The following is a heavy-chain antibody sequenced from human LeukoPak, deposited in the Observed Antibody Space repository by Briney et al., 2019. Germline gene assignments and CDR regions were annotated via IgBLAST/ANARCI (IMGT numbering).Heavy chain of an antibody. CDR1: GFTFDDYA. CDR3: AKEGYSGYEH. CDR2: ISWNSGSI. V-gene: IGHV3-9*03. D-gene: IGHD5-12*01. J-gene: IGHJ1*01. Sequence: GGSLRLSCAASGFTFDDYAMHWVRQAPGKGLEWVSGISWNSGSIGYADSVKGRFTISRDNAKNSLYLQKNSLRAEDMALYYCAKEGYSGYEHWGQGTLVTVSS.